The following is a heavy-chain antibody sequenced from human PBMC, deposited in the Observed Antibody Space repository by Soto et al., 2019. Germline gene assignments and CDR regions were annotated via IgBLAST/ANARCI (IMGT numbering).Heavy chain of an antibody. Sequence: QAQLVQSGAEVKKPGSSVKVSCKASGGTFSSYAISWVRQAPGQGLEWMGGIIPIFGTANYAQKFQGRATITADESTSTAYMELSSLRSEDTAVYYCARVVTVVKSFHYWYFDLWGRGTLVTVSS. CDR3: ARVVTVVKSFHYWYFDL. V-gene: IGHV1-69*12. CDR1: GGTFSSYA. CDR2: IIPIFGTA. D-gene: IGHD2-15*01. J-gene: IGHJ2*01.